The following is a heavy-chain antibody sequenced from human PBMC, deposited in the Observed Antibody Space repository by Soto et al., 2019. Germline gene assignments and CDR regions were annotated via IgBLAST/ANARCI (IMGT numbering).Heavy chain of an antibody. CDR3: ARGHGGSGWYYTWFDP. Sequence: PSETLSLTCTVSGGSISRSSSYWGWIRQPPGKGLEWIGNIFYSGSGYCNPSLKSRVIISVGTSKNQFSLKLSSVTAADTAVYYCARGHGGSGWYYTWFDPWGQETLVTVSS. CDR1: GGSISRSSSY. V-gene: IGHV4-39*01. CDR2: IFYSGSG. D-gene: IGHD6-19*01. J-gene: IGHJ5*02.